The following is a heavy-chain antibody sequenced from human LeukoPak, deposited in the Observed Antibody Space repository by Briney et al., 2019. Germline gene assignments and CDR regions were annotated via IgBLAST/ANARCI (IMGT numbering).Heavy chain of an antibody. CDR2: ISSSSSYI. V-gene: IGHV3-21*01. J-gene: IGHJ1*01. D-gene: IGHD4-17*01. CDR3: AHTVTPRYFQF. CDR1: GFTFSNYS. Sequence: PGGSLRLSCEASGFTFSNYSMAWVRQAPGKGLEWVSFISSSSSYIYYADSVKGRFTISRDNAKNSLYLQMNSLRTEDTALYYCAHTVTPRYFQFWGQGTLVTVSS.